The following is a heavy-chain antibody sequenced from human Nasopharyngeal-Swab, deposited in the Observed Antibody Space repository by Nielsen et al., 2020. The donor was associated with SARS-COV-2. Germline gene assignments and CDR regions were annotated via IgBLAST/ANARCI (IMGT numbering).Heavy chain of an antibody. V-gene: IGHV3-33*01. Sequence: GASLKISCAATGSNFCSYGMNWVRKAPGKGLEWVAVIWYDGSNKHYADSVKGRFTISRDNSKNTLYLQMNSLRAEDTAVYYCARDNWQWLVQEYYMDVWGKGTTVTVSS. CDR1: GSNFCSYG. CDR3: ARDNWQWLVQEYYMDV. CDR2: IWYDGSNK. D-gene: IGHD6-19*01. J-gene: IGHJ6*03.